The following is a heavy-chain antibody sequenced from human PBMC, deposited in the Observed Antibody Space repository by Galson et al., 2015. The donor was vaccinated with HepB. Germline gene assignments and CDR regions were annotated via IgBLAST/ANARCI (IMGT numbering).Heavy chain of an antibody. V-gene: IGHV3-30-3*01. J-gene: IGHJ4*02. D-gene: IGHD4-17*01. Sequence: SLRLSCAASGFTFSSRAMHWVRQAPGKGLEWVAVMTYDGSKQYYADSVKGRFTISRDNSKNTAYMELSSLRLEDTAVYYCATIDFDFGDYGFDYWGQGTLVTVSS. CDR1: GFTFSSRA. CDR3: ATIDFDFGDYGFDY. CDR2: MTYDGSKQ.